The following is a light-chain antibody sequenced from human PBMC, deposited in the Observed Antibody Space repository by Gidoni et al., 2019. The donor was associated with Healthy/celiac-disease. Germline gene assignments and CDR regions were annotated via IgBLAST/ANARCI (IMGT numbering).Light chain of an antibody. V-gene: IGLV1-40*01. J-gene: IGLJ2*01. CDR2: GNS. Sequence: QSVLTPPPSVSGAPGQRVTISCTGSSSTIGAGYDVHWYQQLPGTAPKLLIAGNSNRPSGVPDRFSGSKSGTSASLAITGLQAEDEADYYCQSYDSSLSGSVFGGGTKLTVL. CDR1: SSTIGAGYD. CDR3: QSYDSSLSGSV.